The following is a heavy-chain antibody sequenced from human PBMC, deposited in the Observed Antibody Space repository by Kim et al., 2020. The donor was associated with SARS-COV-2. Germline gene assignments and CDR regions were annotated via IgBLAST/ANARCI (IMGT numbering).Heavy chain of an antibody. Sequence: ASVKVSCKASGYTFTTYYMHWVRQAPGQGLEWMGIINPSGGSTTYAQKFQGRVTMTRDTSTSTAYMGLSSLRSDDTAVFFCARGSAGAVSNYYFGLDVWGQGTTVTVSS. J-gene: IGHJ6*02. CDR2: INPSGGST. CDR3: ARGSAGAVSNYYFGLDV. V-gene: IGHV1-46*01. D-gene: IGHD3-10*01. CDR1: GYTFTTYY.